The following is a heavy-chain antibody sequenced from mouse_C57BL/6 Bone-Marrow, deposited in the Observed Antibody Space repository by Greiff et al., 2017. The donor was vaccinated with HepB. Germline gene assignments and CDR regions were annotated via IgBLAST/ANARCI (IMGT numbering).Heavy chain of an antibody. CDR3: AREDYYGSSYDFDY. CDR1: GYSFTGYY. D-gene: IGHD1-1*01. CDR2: INPSTGGT. J-gene: IGHJ2*01. V-gene: IGHV1-42*01. Sequence: VQLQQSGPELVKPGASVKISCKASGYSFTGYYMNWVKQSPEKSLEWIGEINPSTGGTTYNQKFKAKATLTVDKSSSTAYMQLKSLTSADSAVYYCAREDYYGSSYDFDYWGQGTTLTVSS.